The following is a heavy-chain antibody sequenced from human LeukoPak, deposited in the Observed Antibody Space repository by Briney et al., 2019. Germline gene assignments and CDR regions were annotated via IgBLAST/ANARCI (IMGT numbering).Heavy chain of an antibody. CDR3: ARGRRYYGSGSPSAY. J-gene: IGHJ4*02. CDR2: MNPNSGNT. CDR1: GYTFTSYG. Sequence: ASVKVSCKASGYTFTSYGISWVRQATGQGLEWMGWMNPNSGNTGYAQKFQGRVTMTRNTSISTAYMELSSLRSEDTAVYYCARGRRYYGSGSPSAYWGQGTLVSVSS. D-gene: IGHD3-10*01. V-gene: IGHV1-8*02.